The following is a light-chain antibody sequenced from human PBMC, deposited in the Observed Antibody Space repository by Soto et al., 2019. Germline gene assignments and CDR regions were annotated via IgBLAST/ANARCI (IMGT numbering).Light chain of an antibody. CDR3: SSYTSSSTYV. J-gene: IGLJ1*01. CDR1: SSDVGGYNY. Sequence: QSALTQPASVSGSPGQSITISCTGTSSDVGGYNYVSWYQQHPGKAPKLMIYDVSNRPSGLSNRFSGSKSGNTASLTISGLQAEDEADDYCSSYTSSSTYVFGTGTKVTVL. V-gene: IGLV2-14*01. CDR2: DVS.